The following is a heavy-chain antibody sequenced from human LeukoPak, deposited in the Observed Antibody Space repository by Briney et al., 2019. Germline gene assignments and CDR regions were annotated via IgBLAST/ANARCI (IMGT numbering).Heavy chain of an antibody. CDR3: ARDQPYGDYTFDY. CDR1: GFTFSSYS. J-gene: IGHJ4*02. D-gene: IGHD4-17*01. V-gene: IGHV3-21*01. CDR2: ISSSSSYI. Sequence: GGSLRLCCAASGFTFSSYSMNWGRQAPGKGLEWVSSISSSSSYIYYADSVKGRFTISRDNAKNSLYLQMNSLRAEDTAVYYCARDQPYGDYTFDYWGQGTLVTVSS.